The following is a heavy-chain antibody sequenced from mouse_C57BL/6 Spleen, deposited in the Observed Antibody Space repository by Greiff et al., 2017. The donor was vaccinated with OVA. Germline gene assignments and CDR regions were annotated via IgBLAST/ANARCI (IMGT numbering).Heavy chain of an antibody. CDR3: ARYYYGSSSAGYFDV. V-gene: IGHV1-22*01. CDR1: GYTFTDYN. Sequence: VQLQQSGPELVKPGASVKMSCKASGYTFTDYNMHWVKQSHGKSLEWIGYINPNNGGTSYNQKFKGKATLTVNKSSSTAYMELRSLTSEDSADYYGARYYYGSSSAGYFDVWGTGTTVTVSS. CDR2: INPNNGGT. J-gene: IGHJ1*03. D-gene: IGHD1-1*01.